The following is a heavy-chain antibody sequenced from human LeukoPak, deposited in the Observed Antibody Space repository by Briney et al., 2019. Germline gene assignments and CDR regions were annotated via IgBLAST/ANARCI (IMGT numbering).Heavy chain of an antibody. V-gene: IGHV3-30-3*01. CDR1: GFTFSSYA. D-gene: IGHD3-10*01. J-gene: IGHJ5*02. CDR2: ISYDGSSK. Sequence: GRPLRLSCAASGFTFSSYAMHWVRQAPGKGLEWVAVISYDGSSKNYADSVKGRFTISRDNSENTLYLQMSSLKTDDSAVYYCARNPAAWFGELSSWFDPWGQGTLVTVSS. CDR3: ARNPAAWFGELSSWFDP.